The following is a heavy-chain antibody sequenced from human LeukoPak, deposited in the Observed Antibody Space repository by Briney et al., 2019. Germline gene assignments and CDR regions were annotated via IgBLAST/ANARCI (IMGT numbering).Heavy chain of an antibody. Sequence: GGSLRLSCEVSGFTFNTHWMHWVRQAPGKGLVWVSRINSDGSSTTYADSVKGRFTISRDNAKNTLYLQMNSLKVEDTAVYYCTRVFVGDEYSSSGYWGQGTLVTVSS. J-gene: IGHJ4*02. D-gene: IGHD6-13*01. CDR3: TRVFVGDEYSSSGY. V-gene: IGHV3-74*01. CDR2: INSDGSST. CDR1: GFTFNTHW.